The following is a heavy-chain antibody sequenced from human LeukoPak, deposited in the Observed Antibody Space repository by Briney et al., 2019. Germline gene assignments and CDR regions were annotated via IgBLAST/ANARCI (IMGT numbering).Heavy chain of an antibody. D-gene: IGHD3-16*02. CDR3: ARDGVWGSYRAFDY. J-gene: IGHJ4*02. Sequence: GGSLRLSCAASGFTFSSYGMHWVRQAPGKGLEWVAVISYDGSNKYYADSVKGRFTISRDNSKNTLYLQMNSLRAEDTAVYYCARDGVWGSYRAFDYWGQGTLVAVSS. V-gene: IGHV3-30*03. CDR2: ISYDGSNK. CDR1: GFTFSSYG.